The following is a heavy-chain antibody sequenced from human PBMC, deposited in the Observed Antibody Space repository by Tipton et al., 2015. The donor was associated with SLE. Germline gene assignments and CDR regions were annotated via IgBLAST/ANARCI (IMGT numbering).Heavy chain of an antibody. J-gene: IGHJ4*02. CDR2: FHHSGST. V-gene: IGHV4-59*01. CDR3: ARDQVGVGDFDY. CDR1: GGSINSYY. D-gene: IGHD3-16*01. Sequence: LSLTCTVSGGSINSYYWNWIRQSPGKGLEWIGYFHHSGSTNYNPSLQSRVTISRDPSKNQFSLNLSSATAADTAVYYCARDQVGVGDFDYWGQGALVTVSS.